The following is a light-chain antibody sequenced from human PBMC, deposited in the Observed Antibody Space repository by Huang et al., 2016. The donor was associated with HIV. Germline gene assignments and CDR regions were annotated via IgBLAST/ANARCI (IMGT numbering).Light chain of an antibody. Sequence: DIQMTQSPSSLSASVGDRVTITCRASQGVSNNLVWFQQKPGEAPKSLIFAVSSLQSGVPPRFGGSGSGTDFTLTISSVQPEDVATYYCQQCNTYPYTFGPGTKLEIK. CDR2: AVS. CDR1: QGVSNN. CDR3: QQCNTYPYT. J-gene: IGKJ2*01. V-gene: IGKV1-16*01.